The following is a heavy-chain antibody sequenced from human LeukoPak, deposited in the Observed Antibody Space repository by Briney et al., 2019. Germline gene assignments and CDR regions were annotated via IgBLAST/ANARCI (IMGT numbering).Heavy chain of an antibody. CDR1: GFTFDDYA. D-gene: IGHD2-15*01. CDR2: ISWNSGSI. V-gene: IGHV3-9*01. Sequence: GGSLRLSCAASGFTFDDYAMHWGRQAPGKGLEGVSGISWNSGSIGYADSVKGRFTISRDNAKNSLYLQMNSLRAEDTALYYCAKVPYCSGGSCYVYFDYWGQGTLVTVSS. CDR3: AKVPYCSGGSCYVYFDY. J-gene: IGHJ4*02.